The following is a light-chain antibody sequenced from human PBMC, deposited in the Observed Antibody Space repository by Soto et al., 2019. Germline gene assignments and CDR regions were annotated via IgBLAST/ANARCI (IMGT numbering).Light chain of an antibody. CDR1: QGVGSKF. V-gene: IGKV3-20*01. J-gene: IGKJ5*01. CDR2: AAS. CDR3: QQYGNSPGIT. Sequence: EIALTQSPGTLSLSPGERATLSCRASQGVGSKFLAWYQQKPGQAPRLLIYAASTRATGIPDRFSGSGSGTDFTLTISRLEPEDFGVYYCQQYGNSPGITFGQGTRLEIE.